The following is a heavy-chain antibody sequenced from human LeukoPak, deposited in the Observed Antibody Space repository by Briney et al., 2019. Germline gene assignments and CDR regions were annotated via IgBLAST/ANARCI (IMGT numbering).Heavy chain of an antibody. J-gene: IGHJ4*02. V-gene: IGHV4-59*01. D-gene: IGHD3-10*01. CDR1: GGSISSYH. CDR3: ASLDSGKFYD. Sequence: SETLSLTCTVSGGSISSYHWSWVRQPPGQGLEWIGYVYYTGSTKYTTSLKTRLTISLDTSMNQFSLKLSSVTAADTAVYYCASLDSGKFYDWGQRTLVTVSS. CDR2: VYYTGST.